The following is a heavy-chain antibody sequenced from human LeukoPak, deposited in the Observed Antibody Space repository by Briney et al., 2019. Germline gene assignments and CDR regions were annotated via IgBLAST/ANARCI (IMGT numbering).Heavy chain of an antibody. CDR1: GGSISSYY. Sequence: SETLTLTCTVSGGSISSYYCSWIRQPPGKGLEWIGYIHDSGSTKYNPSLKSPVTISVETSKNQFSLKLSSVTAADTAVYFCARWYYSGRDFDNWGQGTLVTVSS. V-gene: IGHV4-59*08. CDR3: ARWYYSGRDFDN. CDR2: IHDSGST. J-gene: IGHJ4*02. D-gene: IGHD6-19*01.